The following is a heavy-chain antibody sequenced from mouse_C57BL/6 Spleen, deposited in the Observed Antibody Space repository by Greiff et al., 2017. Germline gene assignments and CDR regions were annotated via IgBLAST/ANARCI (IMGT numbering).Heavy chain of an antibody. D-gene: IGHD2-5*01. Sequence: VQLQQSGAELVKPGASVKMSCKASGYTFTTYSIEWMKQNHGKSLEWIGNFHPYNDDTKYNEKFKGKATLTVDKSSSTVYLELSRLTSDDSAVYYCARGRPHSNHYYAMDYWGQGTSVTVSS. CDR3: ARGRPHSNHYYAMDY. CDR1: GYTFTTYS. V-gene: IGHV1-47*01. CDR2: FHPYNDDT. J-gene: IGHJ4*01.